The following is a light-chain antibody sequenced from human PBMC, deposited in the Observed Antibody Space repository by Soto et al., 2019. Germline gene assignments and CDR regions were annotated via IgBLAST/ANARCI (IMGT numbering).Light chain of an antibody. Sequence: DIVMTQSPDSLAVSLGERATINCKSSQSLLYSDISKTLLAWYQQKPGQPPRLLINWASARESGVPDRFSGSGSETDFTLTISSLQAEDVAVYYCQQYRSDPVTFGPGTNVDI. CDR1: QSLLYSDISKTL. CDR3: QQYRSDPVT. V-gene: IGKV4-1*01. J-gene: IGKJ3*01. CDR2: WAS.